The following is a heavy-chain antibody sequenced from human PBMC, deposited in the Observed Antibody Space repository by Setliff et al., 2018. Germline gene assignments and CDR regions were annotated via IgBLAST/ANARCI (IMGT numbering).Heavy chain of an antibody. CDR1: GFTFSRNG. CDR3: AKFSSVPGSRFFDY. D-gene: IGHD2-2*01. J-gene: IGHJ4*02. CDR2: TWYDGTTK. Sequence: PGESLKISCAASGFTFSRNGMHWVRQAPGKGLEWVAGTWYDGTTKYYADSVKGRFTISRDNSRNTLYLQMDSLRADDTAVYFCAKFSSVPGSRFFDYWGQGALVTVSS. V-gene: IGHV3-33*06.